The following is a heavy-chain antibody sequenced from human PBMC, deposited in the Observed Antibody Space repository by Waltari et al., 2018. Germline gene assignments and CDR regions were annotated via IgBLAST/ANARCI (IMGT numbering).Heavy chain of an antibody. CDR3: AKDMGSSGRQGGDY. D-gene: IGHD6-19*01. J-gene: IGHJ4*02. CDR1: GFTFDDYA. CDR2: ISWNSGSI. V-gene: IGHV3-9*01. Sequence: EVQLVESGGGLVQPGRSLRLSCAASGFTFDDYAMHWVRQAPGKGLEWVSGISWNSGSIGYADSVKGRFTISRDNAKNSLYLQMNSLRAEDTALYYCAKDMGSSGRQGGDYWGQGTLVTVSS.